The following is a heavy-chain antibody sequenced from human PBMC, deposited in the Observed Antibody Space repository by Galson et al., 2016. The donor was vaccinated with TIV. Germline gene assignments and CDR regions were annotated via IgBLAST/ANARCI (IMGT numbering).Heavy chain of an antibody. CDR2: IYSGGDT. CDR1: GIIVGDNY. Sequence: SLRLSCAASGIIVGDNYMSWVRQAPGKGLEWVSTIYSGGDTYYADSVKGRFTISRDNSKNTLHLHMNSLRAEDTAVYYCARDRYYDASGYYYYYYGLDVWGQGTT. V-gene: IGHV3-66*02. CDR3: ARDRYYDASGYYYYYYGLDV. J-gene: IGHJ6*02. D-gene: IGHD3-16*01.